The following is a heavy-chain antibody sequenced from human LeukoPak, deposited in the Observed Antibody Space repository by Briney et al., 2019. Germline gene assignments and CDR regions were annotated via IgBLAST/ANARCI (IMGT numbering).Heavy chain of an antibody. CDR2: IYSSGST. V-gene: IGHV4-59*01. J-gene: IGHJ4*02. D-gene: IGHD1-1*01. CDR1: GGSISGYY. Sequence: SETLSLTCTVSGGSISGYYWSWIRQPPGKGLEWIGYIYSSGSTKYNPSLKSRVTMSVDTSKNQFSLKLSSVTAADTAVYFCAREGTTGWAFWGPGTLVTVSS. CDR3: AREGTTGWAF.